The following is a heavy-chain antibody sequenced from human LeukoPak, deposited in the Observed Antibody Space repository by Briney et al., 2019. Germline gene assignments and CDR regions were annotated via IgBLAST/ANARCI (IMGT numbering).Heavy chain of an antibody. V-gene: IGHV3-53*01. D-gene: IGHD2-15*01. CDR1: GFSVNTNY. CDR2: LYRGGDT. J-gene: IGHJ4*02. Sequence: GGSLRLSCAASGFSVNTNYMSWVRQAPGKGLEWVSILYRGGDTYYADSVKGRFTISRDNSKNTLYLQMNSLRAGDAAVYYCAKAPVTTCSGAYCYPFDYWSQGTLVTVSS. CDR3: AKAPVTTCSGAYCYPFDY.